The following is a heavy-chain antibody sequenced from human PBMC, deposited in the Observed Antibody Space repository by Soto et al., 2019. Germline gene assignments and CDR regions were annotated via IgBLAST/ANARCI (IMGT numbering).Heavy chain of an antibody. CDR1: GFTFSSYA. CDR3: AKDLVSSGWIDPNWFDP. CDR2: ISGSGGST. V-gene: IGHV3-23*01. D-gene: IGHD6-19*01. Sequence: GGSLRLSCAASGFTFSSYAMSWVRQAPGKGLEWVSAISGSGGSTYYADSVKGRFTISRDNSKNTLYLQMNSLRAEDTAVYYCAKDLVSSGWIDPNWFDPWGQGTLVTVSS. J-gene: IGHJ5*02.